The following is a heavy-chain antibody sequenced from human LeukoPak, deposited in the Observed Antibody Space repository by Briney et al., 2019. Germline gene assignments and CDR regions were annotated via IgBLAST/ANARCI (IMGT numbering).Heavy chain of an antibody. CDR3: ARRLSSIATSAANDY. J-gene: IGHJ4*02. CDR2: IHPGNSET. CDR1: GYSFSSYW. Sequence: GESLKISCKGSGYSFSSYWIAWERQMPGKGLEWMGIIHPGNSETTYNPSFRGHVTMSADKSVTTAYLQWSSLEASDTAMYYCARRLSSIATSAANDYWGQGTLVTVSS. V-gene: IGHV5-51*01. D-gene: IGHD2-15*01.